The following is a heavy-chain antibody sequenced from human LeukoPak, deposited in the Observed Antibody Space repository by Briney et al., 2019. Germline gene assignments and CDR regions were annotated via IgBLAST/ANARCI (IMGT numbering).Heavy chain of an antibody. CDR2: IIPIFGTA. CDR1: GGTFSSYA. V-gene: IGHV1-69*05. D-gene: IGHD3-22*01. Sequence: SVKVSCKASGGTFSSYAISWVRQAPGQGLEWMGGIIPIFGTANYAQKFQGRVTIATDESTSTAYMELSSLRSEDTAVYYCARGSQDSSGYYYVGFDYWGQGTLVTVSS. J-gene: IGHJ4*02. CDR3: ARGSQDSSGYYYVGFDY.